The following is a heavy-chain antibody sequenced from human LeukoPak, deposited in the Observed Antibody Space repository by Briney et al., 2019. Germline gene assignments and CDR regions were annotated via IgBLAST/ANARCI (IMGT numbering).Heavy chain of an antibody. V-gene: IGHV3-48*03. CDR1: GFTFSSYE. CDR3: ARRLVNYYYMDV. D-gene: IGHD3-9*01. CDR2: ISSSGSTI. J-gene: IGHJ6*03. Sequence: GGSLRLSCAAPGFTFSSYEMNWVRQAPGKGLEWVSYISSSGSTIYYADSVKGRFTISRDNAKNSLYLQMNSLRAEDTAVYYCARRLVNYYYMDVWGKGTTVTISS.